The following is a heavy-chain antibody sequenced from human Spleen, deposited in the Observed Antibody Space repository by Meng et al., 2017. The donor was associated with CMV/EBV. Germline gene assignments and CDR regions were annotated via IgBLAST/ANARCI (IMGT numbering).Heavy chain of an antibody. CDR2: IRSKAYGGTT. Sequence: GESLKISCAASGFTFSSYSMNWVRQAPGKGLEWVGFIRSKAYGGTTEYAASVEGRFTISRDDSKSIAYLQMNSLKTEDTAVYYCARERTAMITSGGHAFDIWGQGTMVTVSS. V-gene: IGHV3-49*04. J-gene: IGHJ3*02. CDR1: GFTFSSYS. D-gene: IGHD3-22*01. CDR3: ARERTAMITSGGHAFDI.